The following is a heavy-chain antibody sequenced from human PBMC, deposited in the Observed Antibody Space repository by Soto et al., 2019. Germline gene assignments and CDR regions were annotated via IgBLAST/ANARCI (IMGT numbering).Heavy chain of an antibody. V-gene: IGHV4-59*01. CDR2: IYYSGST. CDR3: ARVGTSYYDYIWGSYRFDY. CDR1: GGSISSYY. Sequence: PSETLSLTCTVSGGSISSYYWSWIRQPPGKGLEWIGYIYYSGSTNYNPSLKSRVTISVDTSKNQFSLKLSSVTAADTAVYYCARVGTSYYDYIWGSYRFDYWGQGTLVTVSS. J-gene: IGHJ4*02. D-gene: IGHD3-16*02.